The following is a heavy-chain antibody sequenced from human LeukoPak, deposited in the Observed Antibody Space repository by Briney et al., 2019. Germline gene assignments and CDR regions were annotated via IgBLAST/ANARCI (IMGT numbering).Heavy chain of an antibody. Sequence: GGSLRLSCAASGFTFSSYAMSWVRQAPGKGLEWASAISGSGGSTYYADSVKGRFTISRDNSKNTLYLQMNSLRAEDTAVYYCAKGESGSYYYYYGMDVWGQGTTVTVSS. CDR2: ISGSGGST. V-gene: IGHV3-23*01. CDR3: AKGESGSYYYYYGMDV. D-gene: IGHD1-26*01. J-gene: IGHJ6*02. CDR1: GFTFSSYA.